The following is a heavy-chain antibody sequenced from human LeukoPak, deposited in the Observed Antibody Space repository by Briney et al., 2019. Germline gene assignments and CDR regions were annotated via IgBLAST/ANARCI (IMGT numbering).Heavy chain of an antibody. D-gene: IGHD1-26*01. Sequence: GGSLRLSCEASGFTVSSNYMSWVRQAPGKGLEWVSAITGSGGRTYYADSVKGRFTISRDNSKNTLYLQMNSLRAEDTAIYYCAKEYTGTFSPFPSYFDNWGQGTLVTVSS. V-gene: IGHV3-23*01. CDR1: GFTVSSNY. J-gene: IGHJ4*02. CDR2: ITGSGGRT. CDR3: AKEYTGTFSPFPSYFDN.